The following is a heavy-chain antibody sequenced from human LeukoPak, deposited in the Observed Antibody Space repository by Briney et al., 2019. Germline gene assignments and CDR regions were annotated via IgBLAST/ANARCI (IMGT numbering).Heavy chain of an antibody. CDR2: INPNSGGT. Sequence: ASVKVSCKASGYTFTGYYMHWVRQAPGQGLEWMGWINPNSGGTNYAQKFQGRVTITTDESTSTAYMELSSLRSEDTAVYYCARDGGCSSTSCYRARSAFDIWGQGTMVTVSS. CDR1: GYTFTGYY. V-gene: IGHV1-2*02. D-gene: IGHD2-2*02. CDR3: ARDGGCSSTSCYRARSAFDI. J-gene: IGHJ3*02.